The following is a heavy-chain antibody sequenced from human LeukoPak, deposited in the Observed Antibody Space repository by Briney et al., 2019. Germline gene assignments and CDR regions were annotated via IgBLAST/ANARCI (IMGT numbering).Heavy chain of an antibody. J-gene: IGHJ4*02. D-gene: IGHD3-10*01. V-gene: IGHV3-21*01. Sequence: GGSLRLSCAASGFTFTTYSMNRVRQAPGKGLEWVSSISSTSDYIYYADSLKGRFTISRDNAKNSLYLQMNSLRAEDTAVYYCAREEEDYYDSGTYYFDFWGQGTLVTVSS. CDR2: ISSTSDYI. CDR1: GFTFTTYS. CDR3: AREEEDYYDSGTYYFDF.